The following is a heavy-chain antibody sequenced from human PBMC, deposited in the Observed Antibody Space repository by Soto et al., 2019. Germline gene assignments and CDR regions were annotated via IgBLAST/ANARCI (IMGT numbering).Heavy chain of an antibody. Sequence: EVQLVESGGGLVKPGGSLRLSCAASGFTFSNAWMNWVRQAPGKGLEWVGRIKSKPDGGTTDYAAPVKGRCTISRDDSKNSLYLQMNSLKTEDTAVYYCTTEQGAGVFDYWGQGTLVIVSS. V-gene: IGHV3-15*07. J-gene: IGHJ4*02. CDR2: IKSKPDGGTT. D-gene: IGHD3-3*01. CDR3: TTEQGAGVFDY. CDR1: GFTFSNAW.